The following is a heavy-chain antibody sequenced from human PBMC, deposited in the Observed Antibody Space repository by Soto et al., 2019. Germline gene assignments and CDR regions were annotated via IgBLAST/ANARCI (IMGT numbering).Heavy chain of an antibody. J-gene: IGHJ5*02. D-gene: IGHD3-10*01. Sequence: GESLKISCKGSGYSFTSYWIGWVRQMPGKGLEWMGIIYPGDSDTRYSPSFQGQVTIPADKSISTAYLQWSSLKASDTAMYYCARHGEYYYGSGSYYNVSTWFDPWGQGTLVTVSS. V-gene: IGHV5-51*01. CDR3: ARHGEYYYGSGSYYNVSTWFDP. CDR1: GYSFTSYW. CDR2: IYPGDSDT.